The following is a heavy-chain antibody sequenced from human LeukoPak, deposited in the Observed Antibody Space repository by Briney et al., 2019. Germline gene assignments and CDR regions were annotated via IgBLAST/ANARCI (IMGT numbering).Heavy chain of an antibody. V-gene: IGHV4-59*08. D-gene: IGHD5-24*01. CDR3: ARHTRDGYNTFDS. CDR1: GASIRSYY. CDR2: VFRSGST. J-gene: IGHJ4*02. Sequence: SETLSLTCTVSGASIRSYYWSWIRLFPGEGLEWIGCVFRSGSTNYNPSLKSRLTISADTSKNQFYLTLSSVTAADTAVYYCARHTRDGYNTFDSWGQATLVTVSS.